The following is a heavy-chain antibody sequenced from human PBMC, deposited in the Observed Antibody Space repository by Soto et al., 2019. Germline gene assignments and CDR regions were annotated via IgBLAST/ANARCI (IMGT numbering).Heavy chain of an antibody. V-gene: IGHV3-74*01. D-gene: IGHD6-25*01. Sequence: GGSLRLSCTASGFTFTKYWMHWVRQAPGKGLVWVSRVTPDGGGTTSADFVKGRMSISRDNAKNTLYLQMDSLGAEDTAVYFCARVPDATAGMGIDFWGQGTLVTVSS. CDR1: GFTFTKYW. CDR3: ARVPDATAGMGIDF. CDR2: VTPDGGGT. J-gene: IGHJ4*02.